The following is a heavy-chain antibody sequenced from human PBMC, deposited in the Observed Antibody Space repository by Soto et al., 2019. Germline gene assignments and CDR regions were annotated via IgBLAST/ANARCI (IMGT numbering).Heavy chain of an antibody. V-gene: IGHV4-30-2*01. J-gene: IGHJ5*02. D-gene: IGHD2-21*01. CDR3: AGVRGPYCGGECYPPTPNWFDP. Sequence: QLQLQESGSGLVKPSQTLSLTCAVSGGSISSGGYSWSWIRQPPGKGLEWIGSIYHSGSTYYNPSLKSRVTISVDRSKNQLSLNLSSVTAADSAVYYCAGVRGPYCGGECYPPTPNWFDPWGQGTLVTVSS. CDR2: IYHSGST. CDR1: GGSISSGGYS.